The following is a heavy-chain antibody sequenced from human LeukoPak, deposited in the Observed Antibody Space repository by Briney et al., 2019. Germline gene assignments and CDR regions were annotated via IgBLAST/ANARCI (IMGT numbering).Heavy chain of an antibody. CDR2: IKQDGSEK. CDR3: ARGHGDYDY. V-gene: IGHV3-7*01. Sequence: PGGSLRLSCAASGFTFGSYWMSWVRQAPGKGLEWVANIKQDGSEKYYVDSVKGRFTISRDNAKNSLYLQMNSLRAEDTAVYYCARGHGDYDYWGQGTLVTVSS. D-gene: IGHD4-17*01. CDR1: GFTFGSYW. J-gene: IGHJ4*02.